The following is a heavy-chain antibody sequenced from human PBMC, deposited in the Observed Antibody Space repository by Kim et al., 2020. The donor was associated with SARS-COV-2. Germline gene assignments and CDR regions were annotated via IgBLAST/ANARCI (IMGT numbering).Heavy chain of an antibody. J-gene: IGHJ4*02. CDR1: GYTFINYD. CDR3: TRGSGVVGDY. D-gene: IGHD6-25*01. CDR2: VSPTSGNT. V-gene: IGHV1-8*01. Sequence: ASVKVSCKASGYTFINYDINWVRQATGQGLEWMGWVSPTSGNTGYAQKFQGRVTMTRDTSISTAYMELSSLRSADTAVDYCTRGSGVVGDYWGQGTLVTV.